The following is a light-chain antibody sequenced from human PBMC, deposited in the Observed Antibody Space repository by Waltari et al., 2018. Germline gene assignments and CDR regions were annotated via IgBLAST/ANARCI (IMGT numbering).Light chain of an antibody. CDR1: RRDVGGYKY. CDR3: SSYAVSNNLL. V-gene: IGLV2-8*01. Sequence: QSALTQPPSASGSPGQSVPISCPGTRRDVGGYKYVSWYQQHPGKAPRLIIYEVNRRPSGVPDRFSGSKSGNTASLTVSGLQAEDEADYYCSSYAVSNNLLFGGGTKLTVL. CDR2: EVN. J-gene: IGLJ2*01.